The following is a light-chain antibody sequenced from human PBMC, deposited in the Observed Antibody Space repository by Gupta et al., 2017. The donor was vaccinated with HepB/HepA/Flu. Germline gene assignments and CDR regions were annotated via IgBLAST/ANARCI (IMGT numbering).Light chain of an antibody. J-gene: IGKJ5*01. Sequence: EIVLTQSPATLSLSPGERATLSCRASQSVGSYLAWYQQKPGQAPRLLIYDTFNRATGIPARFSGSGSGTDFTLTISRLEPEDLAVYYCQQRSNWPPITFGPGTRLEIK. CDR2: DTF. CDR1: QSVGSY. V-gene: IGKV3-11*01. CDR3: QQRSNWPPIT.